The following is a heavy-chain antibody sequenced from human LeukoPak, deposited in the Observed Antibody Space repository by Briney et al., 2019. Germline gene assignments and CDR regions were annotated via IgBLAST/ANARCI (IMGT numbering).Heavy chain of an antibody. Sequence: GGSLRLSCAAPGFIFSNYGMHWVRQTPGKGLEWVTFIKSDGSEKDYADSVKGRFTISRDNSKSTPYLQMNSLRAEDMALYHCVKEVSFGEMGGDIWGQGTLVTVSS. CDR1: GFIFSNYG. CDR2: IKSDGSEK. V-gene: IGHV3-30*02. CDR3: VKEVSFGEMGGDI. D-gene: IGHD3-16*01. J-gene: IGHJ4*02.